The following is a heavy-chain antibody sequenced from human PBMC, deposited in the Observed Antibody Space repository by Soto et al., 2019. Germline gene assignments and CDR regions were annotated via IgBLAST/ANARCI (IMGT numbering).Heavy chain of an antibody. Sequence: SETLSLTCAVYGGSFSGYYWSWIRQPPGKGLEWIGEINHSGSTNYNPSLKSRVTISVDTSKNQFSLKLSSVTAADTAVYYCARARGSGSGSYPRKYNWFDPWGQGTLVTVSS. CDR3: ARARGSGSGSYPRKYNWFDP. CDR2: INHSGST. CDR1: GGSFSGYY. V-gene: IGHV4-34*01. J-gene: IGHJ5*02. D-gene: IGHD3-10*01.